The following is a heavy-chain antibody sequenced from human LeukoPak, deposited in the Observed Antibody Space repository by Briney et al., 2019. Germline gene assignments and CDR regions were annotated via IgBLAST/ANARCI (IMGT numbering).Heavy chain of an antibody. Sequence: GGPLRLSCAASGSTFSNARMSGLRQAPGKGLEGVGRIKSKTDGGTTDYAAPVKGRFTISRDDSKNTLYLQMNSLKTEDTAVYYCTEIVVVTNDAFDIWGQGTMVTVSS. D-gene: IGHD3-22*01. V-gene: IGHV3-15*01. CDR3: TEIVVVTNDAFDI. CDR1: GSTFSNAR. CDR2: IKSKTDGGTT. J-gene: IGHJ3*02.